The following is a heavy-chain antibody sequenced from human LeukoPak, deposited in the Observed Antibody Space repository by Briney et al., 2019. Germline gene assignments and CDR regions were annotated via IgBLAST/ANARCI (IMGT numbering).Heavy chain of an antibody. Sequence: ASVKVSCKASGYTFTGYYMHWVRQAPGQGLEWMGRINPNSGGTNYAQKFQGRVTMTRDTSISTAYMELSRLRPDDTAVYYCARGVDFWSGYRLQFDPWGQGTLVTVSS. J-gene: IGHJ5*02. CDR2: INPNSGGT. CDR3: ARGVDFWSGYRLQFDP. CDR1: GYTFTGYY. D-gene: IGHD3-3*01. V-gene: IGHV1-2*06.